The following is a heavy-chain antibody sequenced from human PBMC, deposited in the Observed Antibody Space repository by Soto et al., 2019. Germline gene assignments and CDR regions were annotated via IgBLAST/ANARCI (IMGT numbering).Heavy chain of an antibody. CDR3: ARTDKFNSQSSGWANRFDC. V-gene: IGHV3-23*01. CDR2: ITPSGVT. D-gene: IGHD6-19*01. CDR1: GFTFSNYA. J-gene: IGHJ4*02. Sequence: EMQLLESGGGLVQPGGSLRLFCAASGFTFSNYAMTWVRQAPGEGLEWVSTITPSGVTYYGDTVKGRFTIPRDNSRSTLFLQMNSLRAEDTATYFCARTDKFNSQSSGWANRFDCWGQGTLVTVSS.